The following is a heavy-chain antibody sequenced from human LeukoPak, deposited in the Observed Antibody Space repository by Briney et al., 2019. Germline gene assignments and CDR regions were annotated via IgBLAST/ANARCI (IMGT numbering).Heavy chain of an antibody. CDR1: GYSISSGYY. CDR3: ARPLRGGGNNWFDP. V-gene: IGHV4-38-2*01. Sequence: SETLSLTCAVSGYSISSGYYWGWIRQPPGKGLEWIGSIYHSGSTYYNPSLKSRVTISVDTSKNQFSLKLSSVTAADTAVYYCARPLRGGGNNWFDPWGQGTLVTVSS. D-gene: IGHD4-23*01. J-gene: IGHJ5*02. CDR2: IYHSGST.